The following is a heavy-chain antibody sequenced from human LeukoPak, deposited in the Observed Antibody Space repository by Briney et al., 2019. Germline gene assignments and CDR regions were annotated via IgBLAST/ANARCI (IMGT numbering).Heavy chain of an antibody. D-gene: IGHD1-7*01. J-gene: IGHJ4*02. Sequence: GGSLRLSCAASGFTFSSYAMHWVRQVPGKGLEWVAVISYDGSNKYYADSVKGRFTISRDNSKNTLYLQMNSLRAEDTAVYYCARDMDYRPIGNYYYGYWGQGTLVTVSS. CDR1: GFTFSSYA. CDR3: ARDMDYRPIGNYYYGY. CDR2: ISYDGSNK. V-gene: IGHV3-30*04.